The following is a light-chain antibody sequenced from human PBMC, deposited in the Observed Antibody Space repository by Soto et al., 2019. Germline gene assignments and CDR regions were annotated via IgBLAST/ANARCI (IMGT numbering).Light chain of an antibody. CDR1: QSVSSY. V-gene: IGKV3-11*01. J-gene: IGKJ1*01. Sequence: VLTQTPATLSLSPGERATLSCRASQSVSSYLAWYQQKPGQAPRRLIYDASNRATGIPARFSGSGSGTDFTLTISSLEPEDFAVYCCQQRSNWPTFGQGSKV. CDR3: QQRSNWPT. CDR2: DAS.